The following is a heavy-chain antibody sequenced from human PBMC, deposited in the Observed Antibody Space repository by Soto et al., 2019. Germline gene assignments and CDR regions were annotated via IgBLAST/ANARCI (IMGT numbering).Heavy chain of an antibody. CDR1: GYTFTSYD. D-gene: IGHD1-1*01. Sequence: ASVKVSCKASGYTFTSYDINWVRQATGQGLEWMGWMNPNSGNTGYAQKFQGRVTMTRNTSISTAYMELSSLRSEDTAVYYCARALTTGMDYYYYYGMDVWGQGTTVTVSS. J-gene: IGHJ6*02. CDR3: ARALTTGMDYYYYYGMDV. V-gene: IGHV1-8*01. CDR2: MNPNSGNT.